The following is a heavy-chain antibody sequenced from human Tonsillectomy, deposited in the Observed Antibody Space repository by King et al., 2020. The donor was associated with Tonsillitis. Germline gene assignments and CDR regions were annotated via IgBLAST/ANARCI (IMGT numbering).Heavy chain of an antibody. V-gene: IGHV3-23*04. Sequence: VQLVESGGGLVQPGGSLRLSCAASGFPFSSYAMSWVRQAPRKGLEGVSDISGRGYTTYYPDSVKVRFTLSRDNSKNTLYLQMNSLRAEDTAVYYCAKVPSSGYSSFDYWGQGALVTVSS. CDR3: AKVPSSGYSSFDY. D-gene: IGHD3-22*01. J-gene: IGHJ4*02. CDR1: GFPFSSYA. CDR2: ISGRGYTT.